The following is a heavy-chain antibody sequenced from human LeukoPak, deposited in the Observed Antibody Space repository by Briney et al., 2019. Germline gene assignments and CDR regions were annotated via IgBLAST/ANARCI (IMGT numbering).Heavy chain of an antibody. D-gene: IGHD2-15*01. Sequence: GGSLRLSCAASGFTFSSYGMHWVRQAPGKGLEWVASISHDATNKYYVDSVKGRFTVSRDTSKNTLFLQMNSLRTEDTAVYYCARTSFHSSGGGLFDSWGQGTLVTVSS. V-gene: IGHV3-30*03. CDR3: ARTSFHSSGGGLFDS. CDR1: GFTFSSYG. CDR2: ISHDATNK. J-gene: IGHJ4*02.